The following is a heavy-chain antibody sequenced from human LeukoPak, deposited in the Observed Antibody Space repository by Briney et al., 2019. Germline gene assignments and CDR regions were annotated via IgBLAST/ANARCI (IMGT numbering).Heavy chain of an antibody. CDR1: GFTFSSYW. CDR2: IVSDGSNT. V-gene: IGHV3-74*01. CDR3: ARGRPHGNDY. Sequence: GGSLRLSCAASGFTFSSYWMNWVRHVPGKGLVWVSRIVSDGSNTNYADSVKGRFSISRDNAKNTLYLQMNSLRVEDTAVYYCARGRPHGNDYWGQGTLVTVSS. D-gene: IGHD4-23*01. J-gene: IGHJ4*02.